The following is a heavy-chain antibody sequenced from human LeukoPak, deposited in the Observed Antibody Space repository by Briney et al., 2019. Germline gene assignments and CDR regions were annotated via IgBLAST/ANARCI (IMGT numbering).Heavy chain of an antibody. CDR2: IYYSGST. CDR3: TRVHVGPWGGGIRVRVFSAST. D-gene: IGHD7-27*01. Sequence: PSETVSLTCTDSNGSISSYYWSWIRHPPGKGLERIGHIYYSGSTNYNPYLKSRVNISVATSNNQISLQMKSMTTAHTARYYCTRVHVGPWGGGIRVRVFSASTRGQ. J-gene: IGHJ3*01. V-gene: IGHV4-59*01. CDR1: NGSISSYY.